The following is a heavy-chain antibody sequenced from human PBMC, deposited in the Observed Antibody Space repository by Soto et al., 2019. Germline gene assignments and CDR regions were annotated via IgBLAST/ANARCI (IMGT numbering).Heavy chain of an antibody. J-gene: IGHJ4*02. D-gene: IGHD1-7*01. CDR2: IYRTGST. V-gene: IGHV4-4*02. CDR1: GGSFTSNNW. Sequence: SETLSLTCAVSGGSFTSNNWWTWVRQPPGQGLEWIGEIYRTGSTTYNPSLKSRVTISLDRSENQFSLKVTSLTAADTAVYYCASRDPGTSVDYWGQGTLVTVSS. CDR3: ASRDPGTSVDY.